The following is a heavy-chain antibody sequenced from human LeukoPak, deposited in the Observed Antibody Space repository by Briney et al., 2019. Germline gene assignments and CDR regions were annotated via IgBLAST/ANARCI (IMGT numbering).Heavy chain of an antibody. CDR3: AKGAEYGVHVLYFDY. V-gene: IGHV3-23*01. D-gene: IGHD4-17*01. Sequence: GGSLRLSCAASGFTFSSYAMSWVRQAPGKGLEWVSAISGNGGSTYYADSVKGRFTISRDNSKNTLYLQMNSLRAEDTAVYYCAKGAEYGVHVLYFDYWGQGTLVTVSS. CDR1: GFTFSSYA. CDR2: ISGNGGST. J-gene: IGHJ4*02.